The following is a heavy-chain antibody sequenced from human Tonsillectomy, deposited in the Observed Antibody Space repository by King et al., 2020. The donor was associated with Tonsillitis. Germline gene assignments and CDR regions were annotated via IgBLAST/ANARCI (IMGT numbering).Heavy chain of an antibody. CDR2: IWYDGSNR. J-gene: IGHJ2*01. D-gene: IGHD1-1*01. V-gene: IGHV3-33*08. CDR3: ARKNDWYFDL. CDR1: GFTFSSYG. Sequence: VQLVESGGGVVQPGRSLRLSCVVSGFTFSSYGMHWVRQAPGKGLEWVAVIWYDGSNRDYVDSVKGRFTISRDDSKNTLYLQMNSLRAEETAVYYCARKNDWYFDLWGRGTLVTVSS.